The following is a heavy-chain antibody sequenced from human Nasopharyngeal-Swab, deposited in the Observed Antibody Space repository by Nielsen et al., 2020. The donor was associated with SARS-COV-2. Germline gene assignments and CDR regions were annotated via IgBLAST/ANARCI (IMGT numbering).Heavy chain of an antibody. Sequence: ASVKVSCKASGYTFTSSDINWVRQATGQRLEWMGWMNPNSGNAGYAQKFQGRVTMTRDTSISTAYMELRSLRSDDTAVYYCAREKGFGELLWDYWGQGTLVTVSS. CDR3: AREKGFGELLWDY. V-gene: IGHV1-8*01. J-gene: IGHJ4*02. CDR2: MNPNSGNA. CDR1: GYTFTSSD. D-gene: IGHD3-10*01.